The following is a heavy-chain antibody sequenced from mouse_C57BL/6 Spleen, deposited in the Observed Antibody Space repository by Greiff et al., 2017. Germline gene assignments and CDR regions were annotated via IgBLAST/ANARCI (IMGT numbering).Heavy chain of an antibody. J-gene: IGHJ2*01. V-gene: IGHV1-59*01. CDR3: ARGKAITTVRDFDY. CDR2: IDPSDSYT. Sequence: QVQLQQPGAELVRPGTSVKLSCKASGYTFTSYWMHWVKQRPGQGLEWIGVIDPSDSYTNYNQKFKGKATLTVDTSSSTAYMQLSSLTSEDSAVYYCARGKAITTVRDFDYWGQGTTLTVSS. D-gene: IGHD1-1*01. CDR1: GYTFTSYW.